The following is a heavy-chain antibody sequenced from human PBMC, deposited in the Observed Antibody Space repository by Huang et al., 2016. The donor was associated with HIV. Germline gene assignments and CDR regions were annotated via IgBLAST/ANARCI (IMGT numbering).Heavy chain of an antibody. Sequence: QQQLQQWGAGLFKPSEPLSLTCAVYGGSFTNYYWGWIRQPPGKGLEWIGEINNGGSTQYDPSPTSLFTSSLDTSKTQVSLKLTSLSAADTAVYYGVRGPRYVSADWYARLRNYWFFDLWGRGSLVSVSS. CDR3: VRGPRYVSADWYARLRNYWFFDL. CDR1: GGSFTNYY. V-gene: IGHV4-34*01. CDR2: INNGGST. D-gene: IGHD3-9*01. J-gene: IGHJ2*01.